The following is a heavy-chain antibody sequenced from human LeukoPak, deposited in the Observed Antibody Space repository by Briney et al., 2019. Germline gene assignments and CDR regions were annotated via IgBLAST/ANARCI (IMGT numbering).Heavy chain of an antibody. Sequence: GGSLRLSCAASGFTFSTYSMNWVRQAPGKGLEWVAVISYDGSNKYYADSVKGRFTISRDNSKNTLYLQMNSLRAEDTAVYYCAKDVVGDYMDYYYGMDVWGQGTTVTVSS. D-gene: IGHD4-17*01. V-gene: IGHV3-30*18. CDR1: GFTFSTYS. CDR2: ISYDGSNK. J-gene: IGHJ6*02. CDR3: AKDVVGDYMDYYYGMDV.